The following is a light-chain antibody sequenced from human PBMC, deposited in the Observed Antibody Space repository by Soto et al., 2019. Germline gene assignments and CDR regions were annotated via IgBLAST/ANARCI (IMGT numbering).Light chain of an antibody. Sequence: QSVLTQSPSASASLGASVKLTCTLSSGHSIYAIAWHQQQPEKGPRYLMKLNSDGSHSKGDGIPDRFSGSSSGAERYLTISSLQSEDEADYYCQTWVTGIQVFGGGTKLTVL. J-gene: IGLJ2*01. CDR2: LNSDGSH. CDR1: SGHSIYA. CDR3: QTWVTGIQV. V-gene: IGLV4-69*01.